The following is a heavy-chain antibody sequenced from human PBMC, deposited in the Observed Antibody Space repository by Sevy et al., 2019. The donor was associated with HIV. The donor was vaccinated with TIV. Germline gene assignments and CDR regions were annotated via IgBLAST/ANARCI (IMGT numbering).Heavy chain of an antibody. Sequence: GESLKISCKGSGFTFTTYWIGWVRQMPGKGLEWIGIIYPDDSDTRYSPSFQGQVTISVDKSTSTAYLQWSTLKASDTAMYYCARHHASYGVTGYYYYYGLDVWGQGTTVTVSS. CDR3: ARHHASYGVTGYYYYYGLDV. CDR2: IYPDDSDT. CDR1: GFTFTTYW. V-gene: IGHV5-51*01. J-gene: IGHJ6*02. D-gene: IGHD4-17*01.